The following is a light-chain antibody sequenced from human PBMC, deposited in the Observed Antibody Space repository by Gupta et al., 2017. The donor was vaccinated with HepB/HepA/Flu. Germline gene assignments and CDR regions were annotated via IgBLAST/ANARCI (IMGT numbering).Light chain of an antibody. V-gene: IGLV3-1*01. CDR3: QAWDSSTGV. CDR2: QES. CDR1: KLGDKY. Sequence: SYELTQPPSVSVSPGQTASITCSGDKLGDKYACWYQQKPGQSLVLVIYQESKRPSGIPERCSGSNSGNTATLTISGTQAMDEAYYYCQAWDSSTGVFGTGTKVTVL. J-gene: IGLJ1*01.